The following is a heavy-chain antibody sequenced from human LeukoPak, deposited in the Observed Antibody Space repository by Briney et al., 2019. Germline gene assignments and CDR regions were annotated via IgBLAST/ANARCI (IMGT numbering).Heavy chain of an antibody. Sequence: PGGSLRLSCAASGFTFSSYSMNWVRQAPGKGLEWVSYISSSSSTIYYADSVKGRFTISRDNAKNSLYLQMNSLRDEDTAVYYCAREDPYSSGWSFDYWGQGTLDTVSS. CDR3: AREDPYSSGWSFDY. D-gene: IGHD6-19*01. CDR2: ISSSSSTI. V-gene: IGHV3-48*02. CDR1: GFTFSSYS. J-gene: IGHJ4*02.